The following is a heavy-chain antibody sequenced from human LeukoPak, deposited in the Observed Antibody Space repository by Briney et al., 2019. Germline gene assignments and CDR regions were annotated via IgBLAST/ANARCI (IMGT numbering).Heavy chain of an antibody. J-gene: IGHJ3*02. CDR2: IYHSGST. V-gene: IGHV4-39*07. Sequence: SETLSLTCTASGGSISSSSYYWGWIRQPPGKGLGWIGSIYHSGSTNYNPSLKSRVTISVDTSKNQFSLKLSSVTAAGTAVYYCARENPLAAAVFDAFDIWGQGTMVTVSS. CDR1: GGSISSSSYY. CDR3: ARENPLAAAVFDAFDI. D-gene: IGHD6-13*01.